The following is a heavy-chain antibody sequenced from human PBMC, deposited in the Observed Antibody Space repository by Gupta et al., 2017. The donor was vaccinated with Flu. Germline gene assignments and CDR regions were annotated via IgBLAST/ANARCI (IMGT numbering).Heavy chain of an antibody. CDR2: ISGSCGST. J-gene: IGHJ4*02. V-gene: IGHV3-23*01. CDR1: GFTFRDSV. Sequence: EVLLLESGGGLVRPGGSLRLSCAASGFTFRDSVIHWVRQAPGKGLEWVSSISGSCGSTYYVDPVKGRFTISRDNSKNTLYLQMNSLRAEDTATYYCAKAGRWPYTSSWFDYWGQGTPVTVSS. D-gene: IGHD2-15*01. CDR3: AKAGRWPYTSSWFDY.